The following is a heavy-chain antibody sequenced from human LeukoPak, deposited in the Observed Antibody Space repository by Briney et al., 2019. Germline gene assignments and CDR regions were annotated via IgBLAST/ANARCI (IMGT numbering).Heavy chain of an antibody. CDR2: ISGSGSNT. D-gene: IGHD1-26*01. V-gene: IGHV3-23*01. J-gene: IGHJ4*02. Sequence: GGSLRLSCAASGFTLNTYAMSWVRQAPGKGLEWVSTISGSGSNTYCTDSVKGRFTISRDSSKNTLSLQMNSLRAEDTAVYYCAKGREAYSGSYTPFDSWGQGTLVTVSS. CDR3: AKGREAYSGSYTPFDS. CDR1: GFTLNTYA.